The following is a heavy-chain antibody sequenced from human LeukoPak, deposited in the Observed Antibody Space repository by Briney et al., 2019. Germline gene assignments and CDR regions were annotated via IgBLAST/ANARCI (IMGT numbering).Heavy chain of an antibody. Sequence: GASVKVSCKVSGYTLIELSMHWVRQAPGKGLEWMGSFDPEDGETIYAQKFQGRVTMTEDTSTDTAYMELSSLRSEDTAVYYCATAWMVRGVFDYWGQGTLVTVSS. CDR2: FDPEDGET. V-gene: IGHV1-24*01. CDR3: ATAWMVRGVFDY. CDR1: GYTLIELS. J-gene: IGHJ4*02. D-gene: IGHD3-10*01.